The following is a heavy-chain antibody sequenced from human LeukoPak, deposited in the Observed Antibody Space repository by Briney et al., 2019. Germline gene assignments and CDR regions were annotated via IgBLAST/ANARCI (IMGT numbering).Heavy chain of an antibody. CDR3: AKNGDRGAYCTGGTCYPYFYYYMDV. D-gene: IGHD2-15*01. CDR2: IRYDGSNK. V-gene: IGHV3-30*02. J-gene: IGHJ6*03. CDR1: GFTFSSYG. Sequence: GGSLRLSCAASGFTFSSYGMHWVRQAPGKGLEWVAFIRYDGSNKYYADSVKGRFTISRDNSKNMLYLQMNSLRAEDKAIYYCAKNGDRGAYCTGGTCYPYFYYYMDVWGKGTTVTI.